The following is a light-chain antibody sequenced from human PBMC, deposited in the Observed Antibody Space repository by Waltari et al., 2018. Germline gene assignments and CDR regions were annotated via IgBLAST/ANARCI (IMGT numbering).Light chain of an antibody. V-gene: IGKV3-20*01. CDR3: QQHGSSPFT. Sequence: IVLTQSPGTLPLSPGERATLSCRASQSVSSSSLAWSQQKPGQAPRLLIYAASRRATGIPDRISGSGSETDFTLTLSSLEPEDFAVYYCQQHGSSPFTFGQGTKVEIK. CDR1: QSVSSSS. CDR2: AAS. J-gene: IGKJ2*01.